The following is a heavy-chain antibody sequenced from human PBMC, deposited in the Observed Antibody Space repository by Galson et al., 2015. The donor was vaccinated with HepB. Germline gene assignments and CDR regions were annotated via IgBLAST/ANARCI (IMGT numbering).Heavy chain of an antibody. CDR1: KFTFSSYA. V-gene: IGHV3-23*01. CDR2: ISDSGGST. D-gene: IGHD3-10*01. Sequence: SLRLSCAASKFTFSSYAMSWVRQAPGKGLEWVSGISDSGGSTYYADSVKGRFTISRDNSKNTLYLQMNSLRAEDTAVYYCAKTVLLWFGEFDYWGQETLVTVSS. CDR3: AKTVLLWFGEFDY. J-gene: IGHJ4*02.